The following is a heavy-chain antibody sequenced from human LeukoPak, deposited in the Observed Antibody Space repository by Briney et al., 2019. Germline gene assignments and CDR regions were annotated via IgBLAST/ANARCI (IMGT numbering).Heavy chain of an antibody. D-gene: IGHD1-26*01. Sequence: GESLKISCKGSGYSFTSYWIGWVRQMPGKGLEWMGIIYPGDSDTRYSPSFQGQVTISADKSISTAYLQWSSLKASDTAMYYCARWELLLVDVFDIWGQGTMVTVSS. J-gene: IGHJ3*02. CDR2: IYPGDSDT. CDR1: GYSFTSYW. CDR3: ARWELLLVDVFDI. V-gene: IGHV5-51*01.